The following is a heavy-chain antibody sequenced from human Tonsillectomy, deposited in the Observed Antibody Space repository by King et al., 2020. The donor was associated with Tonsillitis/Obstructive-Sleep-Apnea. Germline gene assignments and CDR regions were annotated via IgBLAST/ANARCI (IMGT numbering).Heavy chain of an antibody. V-gene: IGHV3-23*04. Sequence: VQLVESGGGLVQPGGSLRLSCAASGFTFSSYAMSWVRQAPGKGLEWVSAISGRGGSTYYADSVKGRFTISRDNSKNTLYLQMNSLGAEDTAVYYCARTIRYCSSTSCRYFDYWGQGTLVTVSS. J-gene: IGHJ4*02. CDR3: ARTIRYCSSTSCRYFDY. CDR1: GFTFSSYA. D-gene: IGHD2-2*01. CDR2: ISGRGGST.